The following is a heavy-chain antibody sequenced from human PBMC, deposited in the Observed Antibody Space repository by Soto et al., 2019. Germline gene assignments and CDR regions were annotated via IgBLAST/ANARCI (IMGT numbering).Heavy chain of an antibody. V-gene: IGHV4-31*03. CDR3: ARLNSGLYQSFDS. CDR1: GGSIRSGGYF. D-gene: IGHD2-8*01. J-gene: IGHJ4*02. CDR2: IYSTGST. Sequence: QVQLEASGPGLVKPSQTVSLTCSVSGGSIRSGGYFWTWIRQHPGKGLEYIGHIYSTGSTYYLPSLRRRLTMSLVTSKNQFSLNLTSVTAADTALYFCARLNSGLYQSFDSWGQGALVTVSS.